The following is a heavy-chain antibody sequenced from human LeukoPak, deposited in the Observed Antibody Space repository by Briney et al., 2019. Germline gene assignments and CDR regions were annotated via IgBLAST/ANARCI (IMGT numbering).Heavy chain of an antibody. V-gene: IGHV3-11*01. J-gene: IGHJ6*02. D-gene: IGHD5-18*01. Sequence: GGSLRLSCEASTSNFNYYYMNWIRQAPGKGLEWLSYISDNGKTIFYADSVKGWFTISRDNAGKSLFLQMNSLRVEDTAVYFCAGFPGYSYGDLSYYGLRVWGQGTTVTVSS. CDR3: AGFPGYSYGDLSYYGLRV. CDR1: TSNFNYYY. CDR2: ISDNGKTI.